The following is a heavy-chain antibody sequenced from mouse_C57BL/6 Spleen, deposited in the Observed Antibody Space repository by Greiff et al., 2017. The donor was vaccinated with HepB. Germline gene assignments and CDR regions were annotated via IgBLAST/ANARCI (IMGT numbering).Heavy chain of an antibody. D-gene: IGHD2-3*01. CDR3: ARWGDGYYAVGFAY. V-gene: IGHV1-72*01. Sequence: QVQLQQPGAELVKPGASLKLSCKASGYTFTSYWMHWVKQRPGRGLEWIGRIDPNSGGTKYNEKFKSKATLTVDKPSSTAYMQLSSLTSEDSAVYYCARWGDGYYAVGFAYWGQGTLVTVSA. CDR1: GYTFTSYW. CDR2: IDPNSGGT. J-gene: IGHJ3*01.